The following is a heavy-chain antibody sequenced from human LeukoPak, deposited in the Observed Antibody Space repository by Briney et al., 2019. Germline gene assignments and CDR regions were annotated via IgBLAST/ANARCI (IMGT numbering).Heavy chain of an antibody. V-gene: IGHV3-7*01. D-gene: IGHD6-13*01. CDR1: GFTFSSYW. CDR2: IKQDGSEK. Sequence: AGGSLRLSCAASGFTFSSYWMSWVRQAPGKGLEWVANIKQDGSEKYYVDSVKGRFTISRDNAKNSLYLQMNSLRAEDTAVYYCARHPAAAGSFISERYFQHWGQGTLVTVSS. CDR3: ARHPAAAGSFISERYFQH. J-gene: IGHJ1*01.